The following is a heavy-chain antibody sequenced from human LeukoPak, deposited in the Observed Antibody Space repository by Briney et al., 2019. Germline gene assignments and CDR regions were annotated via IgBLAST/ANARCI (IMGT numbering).Heavy chain of an antibody. CDR1: GFTFSSYW. V-gene: IGHV3-74*01. CDR3: AREDELQWELRPLDY. Sequence: PGGSLRLSCAASGFTFSSYWMHWVRQAPGRGQVWVSRINSDGSSTSYADSVKGRFTISRDNAKNALYLQMNTLRAEDTAVYYCAREDELQWELRPLDYWGQGTLVTVSS. CDR2: INSDGSST. J-gene: IGHJ4*02. D-gene: IGHD1-26*01.